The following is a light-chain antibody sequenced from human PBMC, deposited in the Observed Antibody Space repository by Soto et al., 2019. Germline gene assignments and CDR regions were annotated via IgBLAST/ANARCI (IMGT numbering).Light chain of an antibody. CDR2: NVS. CDR3: SSYTSSSTRV. V-gene: IGLV2-14*03. CDR1: SSDVGGYNY. J-gene: IGLJ1*01. Sequence: QSALTQPASVSGSPGQSITISCTGTSSDVGGYNYVSWYQQHPGEAPKLMIYNVSNRPSGVSNRFSGPKSGTTASLTISGLQAEDEADYYCSSYTSSSTRVFGTGTKLSVL.